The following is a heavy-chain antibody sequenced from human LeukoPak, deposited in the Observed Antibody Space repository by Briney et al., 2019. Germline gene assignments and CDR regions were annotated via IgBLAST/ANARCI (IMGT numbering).Heavy chain of an antibody. D-gene: IGHD3-10*01. J-gene: IGHJ5*02. CDR1: GYSFTSNG. CDR3: ARAVGDSDFYWFDP. Sequence: GASVNVSCKASGYSFTSNGISWMRHGPAQGIERMGWISAYNGNTNYAQKLQGRFTMTTDTSTSTAYMELRSLRSDDTAVYYCARAVGDSDFYWFDPWGQGTLVTVSS. V-gene: IGHV1-18*01. CDR2: ISAYNGNT.